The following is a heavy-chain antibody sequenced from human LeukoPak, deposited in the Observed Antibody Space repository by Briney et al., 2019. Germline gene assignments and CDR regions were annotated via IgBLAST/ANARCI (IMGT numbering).Heavy chain of an antibody. CDR1: GFTFGKYW. J-gene: IGHJ6*01. CDR2: IKLDGSEK. V-gene: IGHV3-7*03. CDR3: AGCCGGSCYFPGKDGGDV. Sequence: GGSLRLSCVASGFTFGKYWMSWVRQAPGKGLEWVANIKLDGSEKNYVDSVKGRFTVSRDNSKNTLYLQMNSLRADDTAVYYCAGCCGGSCYFPGKDGGDVLGQGTTVIVSS. D-gene: IGHD2-15*01.